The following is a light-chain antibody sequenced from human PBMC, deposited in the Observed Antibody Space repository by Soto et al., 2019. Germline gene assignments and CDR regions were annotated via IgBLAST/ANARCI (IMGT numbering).Light chain of an antibody. V-gene: IGKV1-12*01. J-gene: IGKJ5*01. CDR3: QQAYGFPVT. CDR2: AAS. CDR1: QNITSW. Sequence: DIQMTQSPSTVSASVGDRVTITCRASQNITSWLAWYQQQPGRAPKLLIYAASILQSGVPSRFSGSGYGTDFTLTINSLQPEDFATYYCQQAYGFPVTFGQGTRLEIK.